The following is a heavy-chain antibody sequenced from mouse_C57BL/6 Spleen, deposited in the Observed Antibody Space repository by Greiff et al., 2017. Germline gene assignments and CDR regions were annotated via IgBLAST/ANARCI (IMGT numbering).Heavy chain of an antibody. CDR3: AREGHYDYDYAMDY. V-gene: IGHV3-6*01. CDR1: GYSITSGYY. Sequence: EVQLQQPGPGLVKPSQSLTLSCSVTGYSITSGYYRNWIRKPPVNNLEWRSYISYDGSNNYNPTLKNKNSITRDTSQNQFFLKLNSVTTEDTPTYYCAREGHYDYDYAMDYWGQGTSVTVSS. CDR2: ISYDGSN. D-gene: IGHD2-4*01. J-gene: IGHJ4*01.